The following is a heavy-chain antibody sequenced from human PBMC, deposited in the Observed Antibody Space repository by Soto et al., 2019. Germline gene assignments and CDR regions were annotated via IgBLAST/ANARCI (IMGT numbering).Heavy chain of an antibody. CDR3: AREPVPYYYYGMDV. CDR2: IWYDGSNK. Sequence: QVQLMESGGGVVQPGRSLRLSCAASGFTFSSYGMHWLSQAPGKGLEWVAVIWYDGSNKYYADSVKGRFTISRDNSKNTLYLQMNSLRAEDTAVYYCAREPVPYYYYGMDVWGQGTTVTVSS. V-gene: IGHV3-33*01. CDR1: GFTFSSYG. J-gene: IGHJ6*02. D-gene: IGHD2-2*01.